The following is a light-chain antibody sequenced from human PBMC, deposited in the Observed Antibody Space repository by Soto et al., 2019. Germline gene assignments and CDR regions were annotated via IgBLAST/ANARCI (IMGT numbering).Light chain of an antibody. J-gene: IGKJ3*01. CDR1: QSLSSSY. CDR3: QHDGNTPPSVT. CDR2: GAS. Sequence: EIVLTQSPCTLSLSPGERATLSCRASQSLSSSYVVWYQQKPRQAPRLLIYGASSRATGIPDRFSGSGSGSDVTLTISRLEPEDFAVYDCQHDGNTPPSVTFGPGTKVDIK. V-gene: IGKV3-20*01.